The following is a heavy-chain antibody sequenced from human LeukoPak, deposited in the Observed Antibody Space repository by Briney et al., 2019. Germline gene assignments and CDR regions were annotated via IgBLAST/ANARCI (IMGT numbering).Heavy chain of an antibody. CDR3: AREVSYGDYDNWFDP. Sequence: GGSLRLSCAASGFTFSSYAMHWVRQAPGKGLEWVAVISYDGSNKYYADSVKGRFTISRDNSKNTLYLQMNSLRAEDTAVYYCAREVSYGDYDNWFDPWGQGTLVTVSS. CDR1: GFTFSSYA. CDR2: ISYDGSNK. V-gene: IGHV3-30*04. J-gene: IGHJ5*02. D-gene: IGHD4-17*01.